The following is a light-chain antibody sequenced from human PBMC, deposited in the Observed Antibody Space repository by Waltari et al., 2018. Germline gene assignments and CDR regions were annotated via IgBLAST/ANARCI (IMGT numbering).Light chain of an antibody. V-gene: IGLV3-1*01. Sequence: SYELTQPPSVSVSPGQPARLTCSGDKLGAKYACWYQQKPGQSPVLVIYQDSKRPSGIPERFSGSNSGNTATLTISGTQAMDEADYYCQAWDSSTALVFGGGTKLTVL. J-gene: IGLJ2*01. CDR2: QDS. CDR3: QAWDSSTALV. CDR1: KLGAKY.